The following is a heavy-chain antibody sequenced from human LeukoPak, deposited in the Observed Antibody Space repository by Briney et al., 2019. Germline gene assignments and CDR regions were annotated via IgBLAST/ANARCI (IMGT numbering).Heavy chain of an antibody. CDR1: GLTFRDFW. V-gene: IGHV3-7*03. D-gene: IGHD1-1*01. J-gene: IGHJ5*02. Sequence: GGSLRLSCAASGLTFRDFWMSWVRQATGKGLEWVANIQQNGIEKYSVEGRFTISRDNVNSLLYLRINSLRAADTAMYYCARDRDGKDLWGQGTLVTVSS. CDR3: ARDRDGKDL. CDR2: IQQNGIEK.